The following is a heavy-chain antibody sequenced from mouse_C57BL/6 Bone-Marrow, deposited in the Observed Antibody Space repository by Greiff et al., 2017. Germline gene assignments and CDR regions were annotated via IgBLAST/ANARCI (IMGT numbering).Heavy chain of an antibody. J-gene: IGHJ4*01. CDR1: GFSLTSYG. CDR2: IWSDGNT. CDR3: ARQAGSSYPRYYAMDY. Sequence: VMPVESGPGLVAPSQSLSITCTVPGFSLTSYGVHWVRQPPGKGLEWLVVIWSDGNTTYNSALKSRLSISKDNSKSQVFLIMNSLQTDDTAMYYCARQAGSSYPRYYAMDYWGQGTSVTVSS. D-gene: IGHD1-1*01. V-gene: IGHV2-6-1*01.